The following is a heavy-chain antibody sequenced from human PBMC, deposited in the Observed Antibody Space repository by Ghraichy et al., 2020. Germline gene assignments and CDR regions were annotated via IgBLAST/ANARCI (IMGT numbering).Heavy chain of an antibody. Sequence: GESLNISCAASGFTFSRYSMRWVRQAPGKGLEWLSVISGSGVNTFTAGSVRGRFIVSRDNSRNILYLQINSLGPEDTAVYYCAKDRVAGLFQHQCLDSWGQGTLVTVSS. J-gene: IGHJ4*02. CDR2: ISGSGVNT. CDR3: AKDRVAGLFQHQCLDS. V-gene: IGHV3-23*01. CDR1: GFTFSRYS. D-gene: IGHD6-19*01.